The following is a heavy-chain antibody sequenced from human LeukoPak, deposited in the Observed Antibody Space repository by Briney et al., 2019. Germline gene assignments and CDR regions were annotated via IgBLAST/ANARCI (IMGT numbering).Heavy chain of an antibody. CDR2: IKPDGSET. Sequence: GGSLRLSCVASGTFSTHWMTWVRQAPGKGLEWVANIKPDGSETYYVDSVRGRFTISRDNAKNSLYLQMNNLRAEDTAVYYCARGRAQLLFYGVDVWGQGTTVTVSS. CDR1: GTFSTHW. D-gene: IGHD2-2*01. J-gene: IGHJ6*02. CDR3: ARGRAQLLFYGVDV. V-gene: IGHV3-7*01.